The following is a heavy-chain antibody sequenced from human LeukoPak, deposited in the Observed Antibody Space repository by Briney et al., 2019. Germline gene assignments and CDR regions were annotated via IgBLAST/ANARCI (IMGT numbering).Heavy chain of an antibody. J-gene: IGHJ4*02. Sequence: GGSLRLSCAASGFTFNNYRMGWVRQAPGKGLEWVANIKQDGSEKQYVDSVKGRFTISRDNAKNSLYLQKNSLRAADTAVYYCARDINDYWGQGTLVTVSS. V-gene: IGHV3-7*03. CDR3: ARDINDY. CDR1: GFTFNNYR. CDR2: IKQDGSEK.